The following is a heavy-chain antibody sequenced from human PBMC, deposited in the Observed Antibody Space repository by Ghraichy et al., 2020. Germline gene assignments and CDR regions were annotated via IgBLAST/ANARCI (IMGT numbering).Heavy chain of an antibody. J-gene: IGHJ3*02. D-gene: IGHD2-15*01. CDR1: GDSVSSNKAA. V-gene: IGHV6-1*01. Sequence: SQTLSLTCAISGDSVSSNKAAWNWIRQSPSRGLEWLGRTYYRSKWYNDYAESVKGRLTINPDTSKNQFSLQLNSVTPEDTAVYYCARDAILGCTGGTCYSPNGFDIWGRGTRVTVSS. CDR2: TYYRSKWYN. CDR3: ARDAILGCTGGTCYSPNGFDI.